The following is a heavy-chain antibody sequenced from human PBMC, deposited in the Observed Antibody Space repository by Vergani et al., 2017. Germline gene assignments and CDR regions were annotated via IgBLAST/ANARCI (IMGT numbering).Heavy chain of an antibody. CDR1: GGSITSYY. D-gene: IGHD2-8*01. CDR3: ARGRRTSGFGTTFYDY. CDR2: IYYSGST. J-gene: IGHJ4*02. Sequence: QVQLQQWGAGLLKPSETLALTCTVSGGSITSYYWSWIRQPPGKGLEWIGNIYYSGSTNYDPSLKSRVTISVDTSKNQFTLELSSMTTADTAVYYCARGRRTSGFGTTFYDYWGQGTLVTVSS. V-gene: IGHV4-59*01.